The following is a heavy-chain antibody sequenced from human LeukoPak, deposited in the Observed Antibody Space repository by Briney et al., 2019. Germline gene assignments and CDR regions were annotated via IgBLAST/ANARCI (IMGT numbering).Heavy chain of an antibody. CDR2: ISSSSSYI. Sequence: GSLRLSCEASGFTFSSYSMNWVRQAPGKGLEWVSSISSSSSYIYYADSVKGRFTISRDNSKNTLYLQMNSLRAEDTAVYYCVPSLDTEDIDYWGQGTLVTVSS. V-gene: IGHV3-21*01. CDR1: GFTFSSYS. J-gene: IGHJ4*02. D-gene: IGHD5-18*01. CDR3: VPSLDTEDIDY.